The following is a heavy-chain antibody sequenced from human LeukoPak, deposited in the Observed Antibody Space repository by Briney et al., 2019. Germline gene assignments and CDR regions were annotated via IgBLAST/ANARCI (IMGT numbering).Heavy chain of an antibody. CDR3: ARDQLVVVPAGAFDI. J-gene: IGHJ3*02. CDR1: GGSISSGSYY. D-gene: IGHD2-2*01. CDR2: IYTSGST. V-gene: IGHV4-61*02. Sequence: SETLPLTCTVSGGSISSGSYYWSWIRQPAGKGLEWIGRIYTSGSTNYNPSLKSRVTISVDTSKNQFSLKLSSVTAADTAVYYCARDQLVVVPAGAFDIWGQGTMVTVSS.